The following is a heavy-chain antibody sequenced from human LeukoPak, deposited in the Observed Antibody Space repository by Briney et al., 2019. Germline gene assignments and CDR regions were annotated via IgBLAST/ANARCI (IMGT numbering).Heavy chain of an antibody. CDR2: IYYSGST. Sequence: PSETLSLTCTVSGGSISSGDYYWSWIRQPPGKGLEWVGYIYYSGSTYYNPSLKSRVTISVDRSKNQFSLNLSSVTAADTALYFCARAGRDGYNYYLDFWGQGTLVTVSS. CDR3: ARAGRDGYNYYLDF. V-gene: IGHV4-30-4*08. CDR1: GGSISSGDYY. D-gene: IGHD5-24*01. J-gene: IGHJ4*02.